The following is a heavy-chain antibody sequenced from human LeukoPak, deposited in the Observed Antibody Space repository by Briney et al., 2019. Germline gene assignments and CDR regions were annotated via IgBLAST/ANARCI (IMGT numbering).Heavy chain of an antibody. V-gene: IGHV3-48*03. J-gene: IGHJ6*02. Sequence: PGGSLRLSYAASAFLFHSYELNGVRQAPGKGLEWLSYISSGGSLIYYADSVKGRFTISRDAAKSSLYLQMDSLRVEDTAVYFWGREVGSSDWGMDVWGQGTTVTVSS. D-gene: IGHD6-19*01. CDR2: ISSGGSLI. CDR3: GREVGSSDWGMDV. CDR1: AFLFHSYE.